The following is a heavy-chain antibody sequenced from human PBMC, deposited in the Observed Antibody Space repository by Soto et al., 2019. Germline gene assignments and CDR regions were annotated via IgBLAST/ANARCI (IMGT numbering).Heavy chain of an antibody. CDR3: ARDGAGYNFLDY. CDR2: IYYSGST. V-gene: IGHV4-31*03. D-gene: IGHD5-12*01. Sequence: QVQLQESGPGLVKPSQTLSLSCTVSGGSISGGAYDWSWIRQHPGKGLEWIGYIYYSGSTYYNPSLKSRVTISVDTSKNQFSLKLSSVTAVDTAVYYCARDGAGYNFLDYWGQGTLVTVSS. CDR1: GGSISGGAYD. J-gene: IGHJ4*02.